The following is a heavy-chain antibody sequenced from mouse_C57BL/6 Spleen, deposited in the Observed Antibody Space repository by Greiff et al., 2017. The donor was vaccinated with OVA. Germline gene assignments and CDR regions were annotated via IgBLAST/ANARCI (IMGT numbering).Heavy chain of an antibody. V-gene: IGHV1-69*01. CDR1: GYTFTSYW. CDR2: IDPSDSYT. Sequence: QVQLKQPGAELVMPGASVKLSCKASGYTFTSYWMHWVKQRPGQGLEWIGEIDPSDSYTNYNQKFKGKSTLTVDKPSSTAYMQLSSLTSEDAAVYYCARTGSSVVEFDYWGQGTTLTVSS. D-gene: IGHD1-1*01. J-gene: IGHJ2*01. CDR3: ARTGSSVVEFDY.